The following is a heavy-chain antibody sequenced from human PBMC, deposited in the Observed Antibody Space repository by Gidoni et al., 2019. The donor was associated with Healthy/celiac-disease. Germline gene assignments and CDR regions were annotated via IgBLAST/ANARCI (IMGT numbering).Heavy chain of an antibody. J-gene: IGHJ4*02. D-gene: IGHD6-13*01. V-gene: IGHV4-61*02. CDR2: IYTSGST. CDR1: GGSISSGSYY. CDR3: ARGEAAGAFDY. Sequence: QVQLQESGPGLVKPSQTLSLTCTVSGGSISSGSYYWSWIRQPAGKGLEWIGRIYTSGSTNYTPSLKSRVTISVDTSKNQFSLKLSSVTAADTAVYYCARGEAAGAFDYWGQGTLVTVSS.